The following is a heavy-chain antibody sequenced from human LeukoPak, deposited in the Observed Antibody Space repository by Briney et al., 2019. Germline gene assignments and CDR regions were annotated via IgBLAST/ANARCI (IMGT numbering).Heavy chain of an antibody. V-gene: IGHV3-23*01. J-gene: IGHJ4*02. Sequence: GGSLRLSCAASGFTFSSYAMSWVREAPGKGLGWVSAFSGSGGSTYYADSVKGRFTISRDNSKNTLYLQINSLRAEHTAVLHCRRRPVVPGSECRLWGQGNLVSVSS. CDR2: FSGSGGST. CDR3: RRRPVVPGSECRL. D-gene: IGHD2-21*02. CDR1: GFTFSSYA.